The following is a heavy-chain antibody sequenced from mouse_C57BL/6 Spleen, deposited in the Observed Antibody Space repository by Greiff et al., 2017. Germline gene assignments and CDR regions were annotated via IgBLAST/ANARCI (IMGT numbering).Heavy chain of an antibody. CDR2: IDPSDSYT. CDR1: GYTFTSYW. V-gene: IGHV1-50*01. CDR3: ARRGVRSGGYFDV. D-gene: IGHD1-1*01. Sequence: QVQLQQPGAELVKPGASVKLSCKASGYTFTSYWMQWVKQGPGQGLEWIGEIDPSDSYTNYNQKFKGKATLTVDTSSSTAYMQLSSLTSEDSAVYYCARRGVRSGGYFDVWGTGTTVTVSS. J-gene: IGHJ1*03.